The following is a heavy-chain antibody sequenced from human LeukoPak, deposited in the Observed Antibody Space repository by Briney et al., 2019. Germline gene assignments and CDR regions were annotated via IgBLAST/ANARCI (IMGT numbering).Heavy chain of an antibody. CDR1: GFTFSSYW. CDR2: IKHDGSEK. CDR3: AREHCSSTSCSYFDY. V-gene: IGHV3-7*01. D-gene: IGHD2-2*01. J-gene: IGHJ4*02. Sequence: GSLRLSCAASGFTFSSYWMSWIRQSPGKGLERVANIKHDGSEKYYVDSVRGRFTISRDNAENSLYLQMNSLRVEDTAVYYCAREHCSSTSCSYFDYWGQGTLVTVSS.